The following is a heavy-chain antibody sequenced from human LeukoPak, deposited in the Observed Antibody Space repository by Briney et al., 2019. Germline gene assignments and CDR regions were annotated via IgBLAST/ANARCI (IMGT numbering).Heavy chain of an antibody. CDR1: GYTFTSYD. CDR3: ARWSGSTGGFDY. CDR2: MNPNSGNT. Sequence: GASVKVSCKASGYTFTSYDINWVRQATGQGLEWMGWMNPNSGNTGYAQKFQGRVTMTRNTSISTAYMELSSLRSEDTAVYYCARWSGSTGGFDYWGQGTLVTVSS. D-gene: IGHD2-15*01. V-gene: IGHV1-8*01. J-gene: IGHJ4*02.